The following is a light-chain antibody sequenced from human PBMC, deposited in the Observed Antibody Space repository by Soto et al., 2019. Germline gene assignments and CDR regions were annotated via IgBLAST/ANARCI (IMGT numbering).Light chain of an antibody. V-gene: IGKV1-5*01. CDR2: HAS. CDR3: HHYNLYGP. CDR1: QSIDRW. Sequence: DNQMTQSHSALPASVGDRVTITCRASQSIDRWLAWYQQRPGKAPKILIYHASSLETRVPSRFSGIGSGTEFTLTISSLQPDDFATYYCHHYNLYGPFGPGTTVDI. J-gene: IGKJ1*01.